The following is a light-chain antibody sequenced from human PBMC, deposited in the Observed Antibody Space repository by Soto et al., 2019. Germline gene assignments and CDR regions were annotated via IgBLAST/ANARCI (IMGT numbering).Light chain of an antibody. Sequence: QSVLTQPASVSGSPGQSITISCTGTSSDVGSYDLVSWYQHHPGKAPKLMIYEVSKRPSGVSNRFSGSKSDNTASLTISGLQAEDEADYCCSSFTGSNYVFGTGTKVTVL. CDR2: EVS. CDR1: SSDVGSYDL. J-gene: IGLJ1*01. V-gene: IGLV2-14*02. CDR3: SSFTGSNYV.